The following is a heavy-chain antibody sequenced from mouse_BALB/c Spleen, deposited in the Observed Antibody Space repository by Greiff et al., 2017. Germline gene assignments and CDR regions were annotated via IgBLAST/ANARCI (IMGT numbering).Heavy chain of an antibody. CDR2: INPSTGYT. CDR1: GYTFTSYW. CDR3: ALFYGSSFAWFAY. J-gene: IGHJ3*01. D-gene: IGHD1-1*01. Sequence: QVQLQQSGAELAKPGASVKMSCKASGYTFTSYWMHWVKQRPGQGLEWIGYINPSTGYTEYNQKFKDKATLTADKSSSTAYMQLSSLTSEDSAVYYCALFYGSSFAWFAYWGQGTLVTVSA. V-gene: IGHV1-7*01.